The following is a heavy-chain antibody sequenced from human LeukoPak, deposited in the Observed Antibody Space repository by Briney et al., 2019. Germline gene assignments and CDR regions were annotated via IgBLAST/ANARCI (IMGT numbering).Heavy chain of an antibody. Sequence: KPSETLSLTCAVYGGSFSGYYWSWIRQPPGKGLEWIGEINHSGSTNYNPSLKSRVTISVDTSKNQFSLKLSSVAAADTAVYYCARGSRYCSSTSCALWPYGMDVWGQGTTVTVSS. CDR2: INHSGST. CDR1: GGSFSGYY. CDR3: ARGSRYCSSTSCALWPYGMDV. V-gene: IGHV4-34*01. J-gene: IGHJ6*02. D-gene: IGHD2-2*01.